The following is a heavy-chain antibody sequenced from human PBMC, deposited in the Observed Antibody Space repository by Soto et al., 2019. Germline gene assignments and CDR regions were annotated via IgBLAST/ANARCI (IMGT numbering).Heavy chain of an antibody. D-gene: IGHD3-10*01. J-gene: IGHJ4*02. V-gene: IGHV4-59*01. CDR2: IYYSGST. Sequence: SETLSLTCTVSGGSISSYYWSWIRQPPGKGLEWIGYIYYSGSTNYNPSLKSRVTISVDTSKNQFSLKLSSVTAADTAVYYCARTRGGSDYPLYYWGQGTLVTSPQ. CDR3: ARTRGGSDYPLYY. CDR1: GGSISSYY.